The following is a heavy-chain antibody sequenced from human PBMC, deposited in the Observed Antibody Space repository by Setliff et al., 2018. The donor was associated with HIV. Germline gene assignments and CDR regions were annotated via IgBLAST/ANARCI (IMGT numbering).Heavy chain of an antibody. CDR2: IYYTGKT. D-gene: IGHD4-4*01. V-gene: IGHV4-31*02. CDR1: GGSLISGGYY. J-gene: IGHJ5*02. CDR3: ARDLTSNSNCFDP. Sequence: SETLSLTCSVSGGSLISGGYYWTWLRQRPGKGLEWIGYIYYTGKTYSNPSLSSRLTMSVDTSKNQFTLKLRSVTAADTSVYYCARDLTSNSNCFDPWGQGVLVTVSS.